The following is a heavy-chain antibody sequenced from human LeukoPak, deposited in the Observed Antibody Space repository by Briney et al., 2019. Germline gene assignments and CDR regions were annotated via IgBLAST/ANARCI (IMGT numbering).Heavy chain of an antibody. D-gene: IGHD1-14*01. J-gene: IGHJ4*02. Sequence: PGGSLRLSCAASGFTFSSYWMHWVRQAPGKGLVWVSRIYIDGSSTSYADSVKGRFTISRDNAKNTLYLQRNSLRDEDTAVYYCGRGLDGSFDYWGVGTLVTVSS. V-gene: IGHV3-74*01. CDR1: GFTFSSYW. CDR3: GRGLDGSFDY. CDR2: IYIDGSST.